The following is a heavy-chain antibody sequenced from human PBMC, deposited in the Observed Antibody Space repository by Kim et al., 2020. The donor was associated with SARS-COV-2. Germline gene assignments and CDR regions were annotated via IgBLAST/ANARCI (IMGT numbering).Heavy chain of an antibody. CDR3: ARGAGTMVRGVKDYYYYYGMDV. D-gene: IGHD3-10*01. Sequence: ASVKVSCKASGYTFTSYYMHWVRQAPGQGLEWMGIINPSGGSTSYAQKFQGRVTMTRDTSTSTVYMELSSLRSEDTAVYYCARGAGTMVRGVKDYYYYYGMDVWGQGTTVTVSS. V-gene: IGHV1-46*01. CDR1: GYTFTSYY. J-gene: IGHJ6*02. CDR2: INPSGGST.